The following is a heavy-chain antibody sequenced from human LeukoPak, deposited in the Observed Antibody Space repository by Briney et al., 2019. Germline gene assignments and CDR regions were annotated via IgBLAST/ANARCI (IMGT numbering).Heavy chain of an antibody. Sequence: ETLSLTCAVYGGSFSGYYWSWIRQAPGKGLEWVSAISGSGGSTYYADSVKGRFTISRDNSKNTLYLQMNSLRAEDTAVYYCAKDKGLRFLLYYFDYWGQGTLVTVSS. CDR3: AKDKGLRFLLYYFDY. CDR1: GGSFSGYY. CDR2: ISGSGGST. J-gene: IGHJ4*02. D-gene: IGHD3-3*01. V-gene: IGHV3-23*01.